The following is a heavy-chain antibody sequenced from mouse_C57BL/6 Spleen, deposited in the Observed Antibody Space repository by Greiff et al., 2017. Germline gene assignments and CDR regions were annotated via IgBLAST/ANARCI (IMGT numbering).Heavy chain of an antibody. CDR1: GYAFTNYL. D-gene: IGHD2-3*01. CDR2: INPGSGGT. V-gene: IGHV1-54*01. CDR3: ARLKSYEYYAMDY. J-gene: IGHJ4*01. Sequence: VQLQQSGAELVRPGTSVKVSCKASGYAFTNYLIEWVKQRPGQGLEWIGVINPGSGGTNYNEKLKGKATLTADKSSSTAYMQLSSLTSEDSAVYFCARLKSYEYYAMDYWGQGTSVTVSS.